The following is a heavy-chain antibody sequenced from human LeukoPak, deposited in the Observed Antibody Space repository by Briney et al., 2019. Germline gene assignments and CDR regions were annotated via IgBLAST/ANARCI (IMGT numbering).Heavy chain of an antibody. Sequence: GGSLRLSCAASGFTFSSYSMNWVRQAPGKGLEWVANIKQDGSEKYYVDSVKGRFTISRDNAKNSLYLQMNSLRAEDTAVYYCARDHVDTAMVGFDYWGQGTLVTVSS. CDR2: IKQDGSEK. CDR1: GFTFSSYS. CDR3: ARDHVDTAMVGFDY. V-gene: IGHV3-7*01. J-gene: IGHJ4*02. D-gene: IGHD5-18*01.